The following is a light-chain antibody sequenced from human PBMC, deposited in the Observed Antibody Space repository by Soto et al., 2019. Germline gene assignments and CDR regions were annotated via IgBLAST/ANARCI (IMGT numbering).Light chain of an antibody. CDR2: DDD. CDR3: ATWDDSLNGAL. Sequence: QPVLTQPPSASGTPGQRVTISCSGSSSNIGSNTVHWYQQLPGTAPKLLIYDDDQRPSGVPDRFSGSKSGTSASLAISGLQSEDEADYYCATWDDSLNGALFGGGTKVTVL. J-gene: IGLJ3*02. CDR1: SSNIGSNT. V-gene: IGLV1-44*01.